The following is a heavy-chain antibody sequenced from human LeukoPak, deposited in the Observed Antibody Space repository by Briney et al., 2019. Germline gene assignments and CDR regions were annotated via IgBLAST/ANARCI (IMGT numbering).Heavy chain of an antibody. V-gene: IGHV3-30*04. Sequence: TGGSLRLSCAAYGFTFSSYAMPWVRQAPGKGLEWVAVIPYDGSNKYYADSVKGRFTISRDNSKNTLYLQMNSLRAEDSAVYYCASTLGEYCSSTSCPRPFDYWGQGTLVTVSS. J-gene: IGHJ4*02. D-gene: IGHD2-2*01. CDR2: IPYDGSNK. CDR1: GFTFSSYA. CDR3: ASTLGEYCSSTSCPRPFDY.